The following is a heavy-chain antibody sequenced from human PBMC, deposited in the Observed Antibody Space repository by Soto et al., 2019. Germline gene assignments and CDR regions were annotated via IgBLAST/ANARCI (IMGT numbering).Heavy chain of an antibody. CDR1: GYTFNNYG. CDR3: ARDGYYDSGSYGMDV. V-gene: IGHV1-18*01. Sequence: QVQLVQSGAEVKKPGASVKVSCKTSGYTFNNYGISWVRQAPGQGLEWMGWISDYNGNTNYPQKVQGRITMTTDTSTKTVYMVLTSLRSDDTAVYYCARDGYYDSGSYGMDVWGRGTTVTVSS. D-gene: IGHD3-10*01. CDR2: ISDYNGNT. J-gene: IGHJ6*02.